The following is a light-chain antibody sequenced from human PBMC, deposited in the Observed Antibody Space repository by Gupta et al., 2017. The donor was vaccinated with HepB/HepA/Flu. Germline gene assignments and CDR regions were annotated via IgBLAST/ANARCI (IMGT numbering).Light chain of an antibody. J-gene: IGKJ3*01. CDR1: QSVSSY. CDR3: QYRSSFHT. Sequence: EIVLTQSPATMSLSPRERATLSCRASQSVSSYLAWYQQNPGQAPRLLIYDASNRATSNTDRFSGGGYEKDFTLTSSSREAEDFAVYYWQYRSSFHTFGHGTKVDIK. CDR2: DAS. V-gene: IGKV3-11*01.